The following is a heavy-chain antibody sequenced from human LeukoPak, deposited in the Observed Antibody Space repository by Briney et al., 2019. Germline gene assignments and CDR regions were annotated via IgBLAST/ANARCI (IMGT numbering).Heavy chain of an antibody. J-gene: IGHJ4*02. D-gene: IGHD3-10*01. CDR3: ARDSLPHYYTSGSQNPADY. Sequence: ASVKVSCKASGYTLTSYRIHWVRQAPGHGHEWMEIINPSGGSTTYTQKFQGRVTMTRDTSTSTVYMELSRLTSEDTAVYYCARDSLPHYYTSGSQNPADYWGQGTLVTVSS. V-gene: IGHV1-46*01. CDR2: INPSGGST. CDR1: GYTLTSYR.